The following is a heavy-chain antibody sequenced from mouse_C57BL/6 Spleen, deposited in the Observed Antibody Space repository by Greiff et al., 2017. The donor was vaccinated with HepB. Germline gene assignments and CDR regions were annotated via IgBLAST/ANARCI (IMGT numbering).Heavy chain of an antibody. D-gene: IGHD3-2*02. J-gene: IGHJ2*01. CDR3: ARGTAQATFYFDY. CDR1: GYTFTSYW. V-gene: IGHV1-52*01. Sequence: QVQLQQPGAELVRPGSSVKLSCKASGYTFTSYWMHWVKQRPIQGLEWIGNIDPSDSETHYNQKFKDKATLTVDKSSSTAYMQLSSLTSEDSAVYYCARGTAQATFYFDYWGQGTTLTVSS. CDR2: IDPSDSET.